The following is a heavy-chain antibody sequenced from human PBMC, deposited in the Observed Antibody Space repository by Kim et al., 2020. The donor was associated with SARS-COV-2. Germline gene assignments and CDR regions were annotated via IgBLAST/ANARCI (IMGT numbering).Heavy chain of an antibody. V-gene: IGHV3-23*01. CDR3: AKGGQQLPYYGMDV. CDR2: ISGSGGST. J-gene: IGHJ6*02. Sequence: GGSLRLSCAASGFTFNTYAMNWVRQAPGKGLEWVSAISGSGGSTYYADSVEGRFTISRDNSKNTLYLQIHSLRAEDTAVYYCAKGGQQLPYYGMDVWGQGTTVTVSS. D-gene: IGHD6-13*01. CDR1: GFTFNTYA.